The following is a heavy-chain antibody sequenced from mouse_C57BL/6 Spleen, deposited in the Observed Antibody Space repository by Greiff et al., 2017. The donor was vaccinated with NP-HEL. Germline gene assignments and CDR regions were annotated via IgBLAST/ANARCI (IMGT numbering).Heavy chain of an antibody. V-gene: IGHV14-4*01. CDR1: GFNIKDDY. CDR2: IDPENGDT. Sequence: VQLQQSGAELVRPGASVKLSCTASGFNIKDDYMHWVKQRPEQGLEWIGWIDPENGDTEYASKFQGKATITADTSSNTAYLQLSSLTSEDTAVYYCTTRDNFDYWGQGTTLTVSS. CDR3: TTRDNFDY. J-gene: IGHJ2*01.